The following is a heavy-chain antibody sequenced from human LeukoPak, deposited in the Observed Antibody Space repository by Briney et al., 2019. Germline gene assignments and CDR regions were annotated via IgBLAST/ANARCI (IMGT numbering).Heavy chain of an antibody. CDR1: GGSISGYY. D-gene: IGHD3-10*01. Sequence: SETLSLTCNVSGGSISGYYWSWIRQPPGKGLEWSGYIYYSGSTKNNPSLKSRVTISIDTSKIQFSLKLSSVTAADTAVYFCARERKDYYGSGNYLYYGMDVWGQGTTVTVSS. CDR3: ARERKDYYGSGNYLYYGMDV. J-gene: IGHJ6*02. V-gene: IGHV4-59*01. CDR2: IYYSGST.